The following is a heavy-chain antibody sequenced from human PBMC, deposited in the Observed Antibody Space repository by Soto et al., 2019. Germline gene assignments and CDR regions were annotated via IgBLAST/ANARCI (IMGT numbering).Heavy chain of an antibody. Sequence: SETLSLTCAVYGGSFSGYYWSWIRQPPGKGLEWIGEINHSGSTNYNPSLKRRVTISVDTSKNQFSLKLSSVTAADTAVYYCARAFLYSSGSGADYWGQGTLVTVSS. CDR2: INHSGST. CDR3: ARAFLYSSGSGADY. CDR1: GGSFSGYY. V-gene: IGHV4-34*01. D-gene: IGHD6-19*01. J-gene: IGHJ4*02.